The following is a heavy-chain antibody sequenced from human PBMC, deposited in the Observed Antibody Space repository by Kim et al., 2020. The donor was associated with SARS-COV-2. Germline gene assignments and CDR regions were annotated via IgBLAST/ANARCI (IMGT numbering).Heavy chain of an antibody. J-gene: IGHJ2*01. CDR3: ARPAVAATNWYFDL. V-gene: IGHV3-74*01. CDR1: GFTFSSYW. D-gene: IGHD6-19*01. CDR2: INSDGSST. Sequence: GGSLRLSCAASGFTFSSYWMHWVRQAPGKGLVWVSRINSDGSSTTYADSVKGRFTISRDNAKSTLYLHMNSLRAEDTAVYYCARPAVAATNWYFDLWGRGTLVTASS.